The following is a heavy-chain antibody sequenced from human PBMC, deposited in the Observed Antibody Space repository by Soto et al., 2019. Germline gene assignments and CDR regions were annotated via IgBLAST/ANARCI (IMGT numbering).Heavy chain of an antibody. CDR1: GGSFSGYY. CDR3: ARPRGWLRNGWYFDL. D-gene: IGHD5-12*01. J-gene: IGHJ2*01. V-gene: IGHV4-34*01. CDR2: INHSGST. Sequence: QVQLQQWGAGLLKPSETLSLTCAVYGGSFSGYYWSWIRQPPGKGLEWIGEINHSGSTNYNPSLKSRVTLSVDTSKNQFSLKLSSVTAADTAVYYCARPRGWLRNGWYFDLWGRGTLVTVSS.